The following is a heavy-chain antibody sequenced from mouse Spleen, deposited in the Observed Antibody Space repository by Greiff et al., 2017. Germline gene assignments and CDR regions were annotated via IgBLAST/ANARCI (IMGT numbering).Heavy chain of an antibody. CDR3: ARERLHYRYDEWYFDV. D-gene: IGHD2-14*01. Sequence: QVQLQQPGAELVKPGASVKVSCKASGYTFTSYWMHWVKQRPGQGLEWIGRIHPSDSDTNYNQKFKGKATLTVDKSSSTAYMQLSSLTSEDSAVYYCARERLHYRYDEWYFDVWGAGTTVTVSS. CDR1: GYTFTSYW. CDR2: IHPSDSDT. J-gene: IGHJ1*01. V-gene: IGHV1-74*01.